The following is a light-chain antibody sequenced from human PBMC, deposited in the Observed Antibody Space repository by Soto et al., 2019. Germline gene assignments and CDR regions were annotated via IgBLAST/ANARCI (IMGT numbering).Light chain of an antibody. CDR3: QQRSNWPLT. J-gene: IGKJ4*01. Sequence: EIVLTQSPATMSLSPGERATLSCRASQSVRSYLAWYQQKPGQAPRLLIYYASNRATGIPARFSGSGSGTDFTLTISSREPEDFAVYYCQQRSNWPLTFGGGTKVELK. V-gene: IGKV3-11*01. CDR2: YAS. CDR1: QSVRSY.